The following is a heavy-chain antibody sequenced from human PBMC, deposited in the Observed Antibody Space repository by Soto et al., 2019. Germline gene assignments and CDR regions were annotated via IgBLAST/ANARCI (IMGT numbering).Heavy chain of an antibody. V-gene: IGHV4-34*01. CDR2: INHSGST. D-gene: IGHD2-2*01. CDR3: ARVRRYCSSTSCYLMFDP. J-gene: IGHJ5*02. Sequence: SSETLSLTCAVYGGSFSGYHWSWIRQPPGKGLEWIGEINHSGSTNYNPSLKSRVTISVDTSKNQFSLKLSSVTAADTAVYYCARVRRYCSSTSCYLMFDPWGQGTLVTVSS. CDR1: GGSFSGYH.